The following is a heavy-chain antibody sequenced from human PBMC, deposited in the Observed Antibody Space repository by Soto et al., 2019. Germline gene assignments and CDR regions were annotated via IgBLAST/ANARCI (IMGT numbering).Heavy chain of an antibody. CDR3: AREGDCSSTSCSFDY. J-gene: IGHJ4*02. CDR1: GGTFSSYA. V-gene: IGHV1-69*13. CDR2: IIPIFGTA. Sequence: SVKVSCKASGGTFSSYAISWVRQAPGQGLEWMGGIIPIFGTANYAQKFQGRVTITADESTSTAYMELSSLRSEDTAVYYCAREGDCSSTSCSFDYWGQGSLVTVSS. D-gene: IGHD2-2*01.